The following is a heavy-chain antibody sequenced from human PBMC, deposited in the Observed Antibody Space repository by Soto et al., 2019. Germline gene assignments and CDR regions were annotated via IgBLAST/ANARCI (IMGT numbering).Heavy chain of an antibody. D-gene: IGHD2-2*01. Sequence: SGPTLVKPTQTLTLTCTFSGFSLSTSGVGVGWIRQPPGKALEWLALIYWDDDKRYSPSLKSRLTITKDTSKNQVVLTMTNMDPVDTATYYCAHSKGYCSSTSCQNWFDPWGQGTLVTVSS. CDR2: IYWDDDK. V-gene: IGHV2-5*02. J-gene: IGHJ5*02. CDR3: AHSKGYCSSTSCQNWFDP. CDR1: GFSLSTSGVG.